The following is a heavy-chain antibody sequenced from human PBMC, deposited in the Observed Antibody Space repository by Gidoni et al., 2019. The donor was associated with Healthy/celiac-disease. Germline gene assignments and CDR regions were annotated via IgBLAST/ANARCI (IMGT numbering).Heavy chain of an antibody. CDR1: GGSISSYY. V-gene: IGHV4-4*07. J-gene: IGHJ6*02. CDR3: ARTHSSGWNYGMDV. CDR2: IYTRGST. Sequence: QVQLQESGPGLVKPSETLSLTCTVSGGSISSYYWSWIRQPAGKGLEWIGRIYTRGSTKYNPSLKSRVTMSVDTSKNQFSLKLSSVTAADTAVYYCARTHSSGWNYGMDVWGQVTTVTVS. D-gene: IGHD6-19*01.